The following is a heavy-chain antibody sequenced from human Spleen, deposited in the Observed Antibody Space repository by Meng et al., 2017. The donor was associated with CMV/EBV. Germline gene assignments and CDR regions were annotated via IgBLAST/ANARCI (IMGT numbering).Heavy chain of an antibody. CDR3: ARDRGSEDY. J-gene: IGHJ4*02. CDR1: GFTVSSNY. V-gene: IGHV3-53*01. D-gene: IGHD2-15*01. CDR2: IYSGGST. Sequence: GGSLRLSCAASGFTVSSNYMNWVRQAPGKGLEWVSVIYSGGSTYYSDSVKGRFTISRDNSKNTLYLQMNSRRAEDTAVYYWARDRGSEDYCGQGSQVTVSS.